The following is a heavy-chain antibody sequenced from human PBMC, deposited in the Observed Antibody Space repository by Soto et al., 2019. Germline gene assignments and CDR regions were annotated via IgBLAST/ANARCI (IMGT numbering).Heavy chain of an antibody. Sequence: GGSLRLSCAASGFTFSSYSMNWVRQAPGKGLEWVSSISSSSSYIYYADSVKGRFTISRDNAKNSLYLQMNSLRAEDTAVYYCARDLPGTTLGYYYGMDVWGQGTTVTVSS. V-gene: IGHV3-21*01. CDR2: ISSSSSYI. D-gene: IGHD1-7*01. CDR3: ARDLPGTTLGYYYGMDV. J-gene: IGHJ6*02. CDR1: GFTFSSYS.